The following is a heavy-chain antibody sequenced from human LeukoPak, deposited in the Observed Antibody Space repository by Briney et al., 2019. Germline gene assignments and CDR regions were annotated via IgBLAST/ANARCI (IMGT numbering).Heavy chain of an antibody. CDR1: GFTFSNYY. D-gene: IGHD6-19*01. CDR2: ISSSGSTI. Sequence: GGSLRLSCAASGFTFSNYYMSWIRQAPGKGLEWVSYISSSGSTIYYADSVRGRFTISRDNAKNSLYLQMNSLRAEDTAVYYCARVDGIAVAGTEWFDYWGQGTLVTASS. V-gene: IGHV3-11*04. J-gene: IGHJ5*01. CDR3: ARVDGIAVAGTEWFDY.